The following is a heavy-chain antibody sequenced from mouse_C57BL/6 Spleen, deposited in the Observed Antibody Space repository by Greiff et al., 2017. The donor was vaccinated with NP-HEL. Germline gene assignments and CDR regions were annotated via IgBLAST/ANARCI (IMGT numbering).Heavy chain of an antibody. CDR3: ARDEGGYYVAWFAY. CDR2: ISYDGSN. D-gene: IGHD2-3*01. V-gene: IGHV3-6*01. CDR1: GYSITSGYY. Sequence: EESGPGLVKPSQSLSLTCSVTGYSITSGYYWNWIRQFPGNKLEWMGYISYDGSNNYNPSLKNRISITRDTSKNQFFLKLNSVTTEDTATYYCARDEGGYYVAWFAYWGQGTLVTVSA. J-gene: IGHJ3*01.